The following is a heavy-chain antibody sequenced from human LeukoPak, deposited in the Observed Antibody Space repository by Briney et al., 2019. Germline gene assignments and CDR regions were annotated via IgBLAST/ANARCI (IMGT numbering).Heavy chain of an antibody. CDR3: ARGTGTAMVHRYYGMDV. CDR1: GGSISSGGYY. CDR2: IYYSGST. J-gene: IGHJ6*02. V-gene: IGHV4-31*03. Sequence: SQTLSLTCTVSGGSISSGGYYWSWICQHPGKGLEWIGYIYYSGSTYYNPSLKSRITISVDTSKNQFSLKLSSVTAADTAVYYCARGTGTAMVHRYYGMDVWGQGTTVTVSS. D-gene: IGHD5-18*01.